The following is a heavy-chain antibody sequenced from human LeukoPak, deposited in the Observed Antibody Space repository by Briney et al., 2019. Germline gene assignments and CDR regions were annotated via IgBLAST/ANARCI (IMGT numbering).Heavy chain of an antibody. V-gene: IGHV4-61*02. Sequence: SETLSLTCTVSGGSISSGSYYWSWIRQPAGKGLEWIGRIYTSGSTNYNPSLKSRVTMSVDTSKNQFSLKLSSVTAADTAVYYCARDLIVVVPAAKPYNWFDPWGQGTLVTVSS. CDR2: IYTSGST. CDR1: GGSISSGSYY. CDR3: ARDLIVVVPAAKPYNWFDP. D-gene: IGHD2-2*02. J-gene: IGHJ5*02.